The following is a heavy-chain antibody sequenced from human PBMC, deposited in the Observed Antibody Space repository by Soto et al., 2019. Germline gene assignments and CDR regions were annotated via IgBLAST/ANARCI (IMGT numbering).Heavy chain of an antibody. CDR2: IYHSGST. V-gene: IGHV4-31*03. D-gene: IGHD5-18*01. J-gene: IGHJ2*01. Sequence: QVQLQESGPGLVKPSQTLSLTCTVSGGSINIGGFYWSWVRQHPGKGLEWIGYIYHSGSTYYNPSRKIRVTIPEGPSKKQFSLKLSSVTAADTAVYYCARRGFSYGGVYFDLWGRGTLVTVSS. CDR3: ARRGFSYGGVYFDL. CDR1: GGSINIGGFY.